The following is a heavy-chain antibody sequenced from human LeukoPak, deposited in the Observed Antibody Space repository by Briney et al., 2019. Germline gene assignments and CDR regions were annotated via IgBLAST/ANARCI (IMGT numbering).Heavy chain of an antibody. CDR2: ISDSGGST. Sequence: GGSLRLSCAASGLTVSSNYMSWVRQAPGKGLEWVSTISDSGGSTYYADSVKGRFTISRDSSKNTLYLQMNSLRAEDSAVYYCAKVSGGSYSTYDYWGQGTLVTVSS. V-gene: IGHV3-23*01. CDR3: AKVSGGSYSTYDY. CDR1: GLTVSSNY. D-gene: IGHD3-10*01. J-gene: IGHJ4*02.